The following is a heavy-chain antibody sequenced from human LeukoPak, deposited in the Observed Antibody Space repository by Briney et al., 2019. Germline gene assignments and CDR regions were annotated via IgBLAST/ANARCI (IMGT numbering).Heavy chain of an antibody. J-gene: IGHJ4*02. CDR1: GFTFSSYG. CDR3: ARDGSYSSSWYYFDY. Sequence: PGGSLRLSCAASGFTFSSYGMSWVRQAPGKGLEWVSAISGSGGSTYYADSVKGRFTISRDNSKNTLYLQMGSLRAEDMAVYYCARDGSYSSSWYYFDYWGQGTLVTVSA. D-gene: IGHD6-13*01. V-gene: IGHV3-23*01. CDR2: ISGSGGST.